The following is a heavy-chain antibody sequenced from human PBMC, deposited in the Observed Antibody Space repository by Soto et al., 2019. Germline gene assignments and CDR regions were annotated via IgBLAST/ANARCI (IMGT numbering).Heavy chain of an antibody. CDR1: GGTFSSFT. J-gene: IGHJ3*01. V-gene: IGHV1-69*13. Sequence: ASVKVSCKASGGTFSSFTVNWVRQAPGQGLEWMGGFMPILGAANYAPKFRGRVTIIADESTNTGYMELSSLTSEDSAVYYCARGNAFDVWGQGTMVTVSS. CDR2: FMPILGAA. CDR3: ARGNAFDV.